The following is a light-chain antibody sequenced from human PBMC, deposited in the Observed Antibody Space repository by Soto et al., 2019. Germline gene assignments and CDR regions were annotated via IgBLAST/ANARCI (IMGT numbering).Light chain of an antibody. Sequence: QSALTQPASVSDSPGQSITISCTGTSSDVGGSNFVSWYQQHPGKPPKLIIYDVANRPSGVSNRFSGSKSGSTASLIISRLQTEDEADYYCVSYTGSSNVFGTGTKVTVL. CDR3: VSYTGSSNV. J-gene: IGLJ1*01. V-gene: IGLV2-14*03. CDR2: DVA. CDR1: SSDVGGSNF.